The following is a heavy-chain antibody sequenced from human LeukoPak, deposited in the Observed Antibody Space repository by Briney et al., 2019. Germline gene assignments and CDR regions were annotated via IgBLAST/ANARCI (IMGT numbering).Heavy chain of an antibody. CDR2: ISGSGGST. J-gene: IGHJ5*02. Sequence: GGSLRLSCAASGFTFSSYAMSWVRQAPGKGLEWVSAISGSGGSTYYADSVKGRLTISRDNSKNTLYLQMNSLRAEDTAVYYCAKDHLSSWYLYWFDPWGQGTLVTVSS. CDR3: AKDHLSSWYLYWFDP. V-gene: IGHV3-23*01. D-gene: IGHD6-13*01. CDR1: GFTFSSYA.